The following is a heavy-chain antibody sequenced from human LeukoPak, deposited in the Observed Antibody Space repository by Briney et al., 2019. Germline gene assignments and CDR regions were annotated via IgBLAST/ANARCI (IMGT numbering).Heavy chain of an antibody. CDR3: ARDGMVAYYDFWSGYYQYNWFDP. V-gene: IGHV4-4*07. Sequence: PSETLSLTCAVSGYPINSAYYWSWIRQPAGKGLEWIGRIYTSGSTNYNPSLKSRVTMSVDTSKNQFSLKLSSVTAADTAVYYCARDGMVAYYDFWSGYYQYNWFDPWGQGTLVTVSS. CDR2: IYTSGST. J-gene: IGHJ5*02. D-gene: IGHD3-3*01. CDR1: GYPINSAYY.